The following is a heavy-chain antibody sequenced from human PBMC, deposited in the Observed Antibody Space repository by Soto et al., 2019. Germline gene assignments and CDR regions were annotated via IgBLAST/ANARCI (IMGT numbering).Heavy chain of an antibody. Sequence: GGSLRLSCAASGFTFSSYAMSWVRQAPGKGLEWVSAISGSGGSTYYADSVKGRFTISRDNSKNTLYLQMNSLRAEDTAVYYCAKDRSYDFWSGYPWFDPWGQGTLVTVSS. CDR1: GFTFSSYA. J-gene: IGHJ5*02. D-gene: IGHD3-3*01. CDR3: AKDRSYDFWSGYPWFDP. V-gene: IGHV3-23*01. CDR2: ISGSGGST.